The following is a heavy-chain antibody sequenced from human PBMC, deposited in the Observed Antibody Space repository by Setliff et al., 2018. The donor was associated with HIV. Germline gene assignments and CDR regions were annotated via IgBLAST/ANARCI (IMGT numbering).Heavy chain of an antibody. Sequence: ASVKVSCKASGGTFSSYTISWVRQAPGQGLEWMGRIIPILGIANYAQKFQGRVTITADKSTSTAYMELSSLRSEDTAVYYCARGGLKYGVDNYYYYYMDVWGKGTTVTVSS. D-gene: IGHD2-15*01. CDR2: IIPILGIA. V-gene: IGHV1-69*02. J-gene: IGHJ6*03. CDR1: GGTFSSYT. CDR3: ARGGLKYGVDNYYYYYMDV.